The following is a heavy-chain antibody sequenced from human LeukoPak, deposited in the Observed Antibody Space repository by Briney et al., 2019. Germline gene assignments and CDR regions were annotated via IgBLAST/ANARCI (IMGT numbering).Heavy chain of an antibody. Sequence: SETLSLTCAVYGGSFSGYYWSWIRQPPGKGLEWIGEINHSGSTNYNPSLKSRVTISVDTSKNQFSLKLSSVTAADTAVYYCATVRRPQGSGYYPTYAFDIWGQGTMVTVSS. CDR2: INHSGST. CDR3: ATVRRPQGSGYYPTYAFDI. CDR1: GGSFSGYY. D-gene: IGHD3-22*01. V-gene: IGHV4-34*01. J-gene: IGHJ3*02.